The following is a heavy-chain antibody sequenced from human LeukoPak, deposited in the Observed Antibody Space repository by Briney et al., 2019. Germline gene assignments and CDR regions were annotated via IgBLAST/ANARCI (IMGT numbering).Heavy chain of an antibody. CDR1: GYTFTSYD. D-gene: IGHD2-15*01. CDR2: INPSGGST. Sequence: ASVTVSCKASGYTFTSYDINWVRQAPGQGLEWMGIINPSGGSTSYAQKFQGRVTMTRDTSTSTVYMELSSLRSEDTAVYYCALALHSFFDYWGQGTLVTVSS. CDR3: ALALHSFFDY. J-gene: IGHJ4*02. V-gene: IGHV1-46*01.